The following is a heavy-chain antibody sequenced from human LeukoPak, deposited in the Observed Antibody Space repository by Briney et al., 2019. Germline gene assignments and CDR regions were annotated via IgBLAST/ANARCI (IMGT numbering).Heavy chain of an antibody. CDR1: GFTFSSYA. CDR3: AKSGYGDYASDY. CDR2: ISGSGGST. V-gene: IGHV3-23*01. D-gene: IGHD4-17*01. Sequence: AGGSLRLSCAASGFTFSSYAMSWVRQAPGKGLEWVSAISGSGGSTYYADSVKGRFTISRDNSKNTLYLQMNSLRAEDTAVYYCAKSGYGDYASDYWGQGTLVTVSS. J-gene: IGHJ4*02.